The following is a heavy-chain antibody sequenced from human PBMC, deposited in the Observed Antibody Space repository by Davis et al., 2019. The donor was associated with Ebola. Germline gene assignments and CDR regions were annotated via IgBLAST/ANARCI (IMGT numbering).Heavy chain of an antibody. V-gene: IGHV6-1*01. Sequence: HSQTLSLTCAISGDSVSSGGWNWIRQSPSRGLEWLGRIYYYRSKWNNDSAVSVRSRLIINPDTSKNQFSLQLNSVTPEDTAVYYCARGWLRSGLDVWGKGAAVTVSS. CDR2: IYYYRSKWNN. J-gene: IGHJ6*04. CDR3: ARGWLRSGLDV. CDR1: GDSVSSGG. D-gene: IGHD5-12*01.